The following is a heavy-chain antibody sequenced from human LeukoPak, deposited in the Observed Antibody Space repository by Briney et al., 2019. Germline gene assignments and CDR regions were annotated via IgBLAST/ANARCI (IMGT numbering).Heavy chain of an antibody. D-gene: IGHD5-12*01. Sequence: GGSLRLSCAASGFTVSSNYMSWVRQALGKGLEWVSIIYRVGSTYYADSVKGRFTISRDNSKNTLFLQMNSLRAEDTAVYYCARIYSGYDSHFDYWGQGTLVTVSS. CDR3: ARIYSGYDSHFDY. J-gene: IGHJ4*02. V-gene: IGHV3-53*01. CDR1: GFTVSSNY. CDR2: IYRVGST.